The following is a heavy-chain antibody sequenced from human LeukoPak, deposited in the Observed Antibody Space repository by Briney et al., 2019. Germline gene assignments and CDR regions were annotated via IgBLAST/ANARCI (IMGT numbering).Heavy chain of an antibody. D-gene: IGHD3-3*01. Sequence: ASVKVSCKASGYTFTSYYMHWVRQAPGQGLEWMGIINPSGGSTSYAQKFQGRVTMTRDTSTSTVYMELSSLRSEDTAVYYCARLNYDFWSGVWEGYYMDVWGKGTTVTISS. J-gene: IGHJ6*03. V-gene: IGHV1-46*01. CDR1: GYTFTSYY. CDR2: INPSGGST. CDR3: ARLNYDFWSGVWEGYYMDV.